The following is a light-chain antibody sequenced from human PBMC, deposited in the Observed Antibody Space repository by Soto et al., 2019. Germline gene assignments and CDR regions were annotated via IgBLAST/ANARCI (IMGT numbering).Light chain of an antibody. CDR3: QHRSNG. Sequence: ETVLTQSPDTLSLSPGERVTLSCRASQSVGSYLVWYQQKPGQAPRLLIYGASTRATGIPARFSGSGSGTDFTLTISSLEPEDFAVYYFQHRSNGFGQGTKLEIK. V-gene: IGKV3-11*01. CDR1: QSVGSY. CDR2: GAS. J-gene: IGKJ2*03.